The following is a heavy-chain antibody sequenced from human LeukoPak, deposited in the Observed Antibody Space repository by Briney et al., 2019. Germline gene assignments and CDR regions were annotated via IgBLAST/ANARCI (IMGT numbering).Heavy chain of an antibody. D-gene: IGHD2-2*01. CDR1: TFTVSSNY. J-gene: IGHJ5*02. Sequence: PGGSLRLSCAASTFTVSSNYMYWLRQAPGKGLEWVSLIYSGGSTYYADSVKGRFTISRDNSKNTAHLQMNSLRAEDTALYYCAKDPSSIVVVPAAWGQGTLVTVSS. CDR2: IYSGGST. V-gene: IGHV3-53*05. CDR3: AKDPSSIVVVPAA.